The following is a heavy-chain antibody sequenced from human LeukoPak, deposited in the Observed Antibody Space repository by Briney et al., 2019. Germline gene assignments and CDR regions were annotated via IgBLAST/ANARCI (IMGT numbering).Heavy chain of an antibody. V-gene: IGHV1-2*02. CDR2: INPNSGGT. CDR1: GYTFTAYY. J-gene: IGHJ5*02. D-gene: IGHD4-17*01. CDR3: ARDLFYGDSGQRGFDP. Sequence: ASGKVSCKASGYTFTAYYIHWVRQAPGQGLECMGWINPNSGGTNYAQKFQGRVTMTRDASISTAYMELSSLRSDETAVYYCARDLFYGDSGQRGFDPWGQGTLVTVSS.